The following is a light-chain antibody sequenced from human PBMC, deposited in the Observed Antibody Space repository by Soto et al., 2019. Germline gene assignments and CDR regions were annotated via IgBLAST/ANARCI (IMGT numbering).Light chain of an antibody. CDR1: QSVSSY. V-gene: IGKV3-11*01. Sequence: IVMTQSPATLSVSPGERATLSCRASQSVSSYLAWYQQKPGQAPRLLIYDASNRATGIPARFSGSGSGTDFTLTISSLQPEDVATYYCQNFDSAPQTFGQGTKVDI. CDR3: QNFDSAPQT. CDR2: DAS. J-gene: IGKJ1*01.